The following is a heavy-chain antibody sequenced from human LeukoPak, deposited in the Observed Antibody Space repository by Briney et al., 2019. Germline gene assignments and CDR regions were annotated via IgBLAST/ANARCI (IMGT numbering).Heavy chain of an antibody. CDR1: GFTFSDYY. CDR3: ARDKGYCSGGSCYYYYGMDV. CDR2: ISSSSSYT. Sequence: PGGSLRLSCAASGFTFSDYYMSWIRQAPGKGLEWVSYISSSSSYTNYADSVKGRFTISRDNAKNSLYLQMNSLRAEDTAVYYCARDKGYCSGGSCYYYYGMDVWGQGTTVTVSS. V-gene: IGHV3-11*05. J-gene: IGHJ6*02. D-gene: IGHD2-15*01.